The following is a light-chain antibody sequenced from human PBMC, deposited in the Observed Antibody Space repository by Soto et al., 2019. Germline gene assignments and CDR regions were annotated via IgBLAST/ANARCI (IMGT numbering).Light chain of an antibody. Sequence: DIQMTQSPSSLSASLGDRVTITCRASQGIGVYLAWFQQKPGKVPKLLIYAASALQSGVPSRFSGSGSGTDFTLTISSLQPEDIATYYCQKYNSAPLTFGGGTRVDIK. CDR2: AAS. V-gene: IGKV1-27*01. CDR1: QGIGVY. J-gene: IGKJ4*01. CDR3: QKYNSAPLT.